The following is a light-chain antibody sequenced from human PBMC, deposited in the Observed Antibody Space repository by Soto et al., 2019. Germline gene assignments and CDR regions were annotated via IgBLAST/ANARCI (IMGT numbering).Light chain of an antibody. CDR3: QQYNNWPPET. V-gene: IGKV3D-15*01. J-gene: IGKJ1*01. CDR2: DAS. Sequence: EIVMTQSPATLSVSPGARATLSCRASQDVSDNLAWYQQRPGQAPRLLIYDASNMDTGIPSRFSGSGSGTDFTLTITSLEPEDFAVYYCQQYNNWPPETFGQGTKGDIK. CDR1: QDVSDN.